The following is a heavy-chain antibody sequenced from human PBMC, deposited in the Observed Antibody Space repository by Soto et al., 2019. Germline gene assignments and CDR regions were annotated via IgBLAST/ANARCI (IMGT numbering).Heavy chain of an antibody. D-gene: IGHD1-26*01. Sequence: QVQLQESGPGLVKPSETLSLTCTVSGGSVSSGSYYWSWIRQPPGKGLEWIGYIYYSGSTNYNPSLKSRVTISVDTPKNQFSLKLSSVTAADTAVYYCARASRIVGATKRYFDYWGQGTLVTVSS. CDR1: GGSVSSGSYY. CDR3: ARASRIVGATKRYFDY. J-gene: IGHJ4*02. CDR2: IYYSGST. V-gene: IGHV4-61*01.